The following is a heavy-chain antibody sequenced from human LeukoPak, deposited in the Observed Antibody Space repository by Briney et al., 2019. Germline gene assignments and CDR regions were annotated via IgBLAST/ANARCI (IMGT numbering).Heavy chain of an antibody. D-gene: IGHD6-19*01. V-gene: IGHV4-39*01. CDR1: GGSISSSDYY. CDR2: IHDSGST. Sequence: PSETLSLTCTVSGGSISSSDYYWGWIRQPPGKGLEWIGSIHDSGSTYYNPSLKSRVTVSVDTSKIQFSLKMSSVTAADTAVYYCARRTPIGTAGTPINWGQGTLVTVSS. J-gene: IGHJ4*02. CDR3: ARRTPIGTAGTPIN.